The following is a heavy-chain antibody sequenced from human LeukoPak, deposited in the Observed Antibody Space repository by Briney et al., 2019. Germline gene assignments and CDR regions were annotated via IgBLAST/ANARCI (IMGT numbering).Heavy chain of an antibody. CDR3: ARDSRVYCTSTICPYYYYYYMDV. V-gene: IGHV3-11*04. CDR2: ISGSASTI. Sequence: GGSLRLSCAASGFTFSDYYMTWIRQAPGKGLEWVSYISGSASTISYADSVKGRFTISRDNAKNSLYPQMDSLRAEDAAVYYCARDSRVYCTSTICPYYYYYYMDVWGKGTTVTVSS. D-gene: IGHD2-2*01. J-gene: IGHJ6*03. CDR1: GFTFSDYY.